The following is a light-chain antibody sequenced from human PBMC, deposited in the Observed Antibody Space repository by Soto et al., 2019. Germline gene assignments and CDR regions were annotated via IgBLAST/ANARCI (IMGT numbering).Light chain of an antibody. CDR3: SSYTSSSTVV. CDR2: DVS. J-gene: IGLJ3*02. CDR1: SRDVGSYNY. V-gene: IGLV2-14*01. Sequence: QSVLTQPASVSGSPGQSITISCTGTSRDVGSYNYVSWYQQRPGKAPRLMIYDVSDRPSGISIRFSGSKSGNTASLTISGLQAEYEADYFCSSYTSSSTVVFGGGTKVTVL.